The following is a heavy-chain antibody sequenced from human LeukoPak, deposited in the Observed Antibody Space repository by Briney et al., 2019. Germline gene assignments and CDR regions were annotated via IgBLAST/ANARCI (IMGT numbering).Heavy chain of an antibody. CDR3: ARAWDDYGDYTGGYYFDY. Sequence: GGSLRLSCAASGFTFSNYGMNWVRQAPGKGLEWISHISSSSSTVYYADSVKGRFTVSRDDAKNSLYLQMNSLRDEDTAVYYCARAWDDYGDYTGGYYFDYWGQGTLVTVSS. D-gene: IGHD4-17*01. CDR2: ISSSSSTV. CDR1: GFTFSNYG. J-gene: IGHJ4*02. V-gene: IGHV3-48*02.